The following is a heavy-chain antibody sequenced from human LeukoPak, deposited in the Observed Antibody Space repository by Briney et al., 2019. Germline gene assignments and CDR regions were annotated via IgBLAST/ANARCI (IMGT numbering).Heavy chain of an antibody. J-gene: IGHJ4*02. CDR1: GGSFSGYY. Sequence: SETLSLTCAVYGGSFSGYYWNWIRQPPGKGLEWIGEINHSGSTNYNPSLKSRVTISVDTSKNQFSLKLSSVTAADMAVYYCARTYYYGSGSYYNPRGYFDYWGQGTLVTVSS. CDR2: INHSGST. CDR3: ARTYYYGSGSYYNPRGYFDY. V-gene: IGHV4-34*01. D-gene: IGHD3-10*01.